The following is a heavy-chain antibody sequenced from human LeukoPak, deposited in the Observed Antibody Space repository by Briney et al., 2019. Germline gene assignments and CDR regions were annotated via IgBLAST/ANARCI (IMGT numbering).Heavy chain of an antibody. V-gene: IGHV4-4*02. J-gene: IGHJ4*02. CDR1: GGSISSSNW. Sequence: PSETLSLTCAVSGGSISSSNWWSWVRQPPGKGLEWIGEIYHSGSTNYNPSLKSRVTISVDKSKNQFSLKLSSVTAADTAVYYCARGSGGQAAAEGELDYWGQGTLVTVSS. CDR2: IYHSGST. D-gene: IGHD6-13*01. CDR3: ARGSGGQAAAEGELDY.